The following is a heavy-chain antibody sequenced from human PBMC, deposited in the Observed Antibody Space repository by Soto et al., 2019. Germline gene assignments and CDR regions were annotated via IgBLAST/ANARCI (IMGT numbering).Heavy chain of an antibody. Sequence: GGSLRLSCAASGFSFSDHYMDWVRQAPGKGLEWVGRIRNKANSYTTEYAASVKGRFTISRDDSKNSLYLQMNSLKTEDTAVYYCARVHSSAYYYVYWGQGILVTVS. CDR3: ARVHSSAYYYVY. CDR2: IRNKANSYTT. D-gene: IGHD3-22*01. CDR1: GFSFSDHY. V-gene: IGHV3-72*01. J-gene: IGHJ4*02.